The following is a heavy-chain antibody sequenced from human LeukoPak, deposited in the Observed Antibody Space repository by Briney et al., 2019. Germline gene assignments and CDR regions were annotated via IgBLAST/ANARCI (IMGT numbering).Heavy chain of an antibody. CDR3: AVGIVVVIASDY. CDR1: GYTFTGYY. CDR2: INPNSGGT. V-gene: IGHV1-2*02. Sequence: ASVKVSCKASGYTFTGYYMHWVRQVPGQGLEWMGWINPNSGGTNYAQKFQGRVTMTRDTSISTAYMELSRLRSDDTAVYYCAVGIVVVIASDYWGQGTLVTVSS. J-gene: IGHJ4*02. D-gene: IGHD2-21*01.